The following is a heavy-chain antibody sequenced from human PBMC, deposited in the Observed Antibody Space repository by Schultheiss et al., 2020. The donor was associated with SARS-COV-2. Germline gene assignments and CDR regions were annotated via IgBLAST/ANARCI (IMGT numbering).Heavy chain of an antibody. V-gene: IGHV4-31*03. Sequence: SETLSLTCTVSGGSISSGGYYWSWIRQHPGKGLEWIGEINHSGSTNYNPSLKSRVTISVDTSKNQFSLKLSSVTAADTAVYYCARRTGLLRPPDYWGQGTLVTVSS. CDR3: ARRTGLLRPPDY. CDR2: INHSGST. CDR1: GGSISSGGYY. D-gene: IGHD2/OR15-2a*01. J-gene: IGHJ4*02.